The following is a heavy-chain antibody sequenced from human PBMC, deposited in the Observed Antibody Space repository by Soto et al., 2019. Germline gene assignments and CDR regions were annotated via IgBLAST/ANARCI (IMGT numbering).Heavy chain of an antibody. Sequence: SETLSLTCTVSGDSIISSDFYWGWVRQPPGKGLEWIGSIFYLGSSYYNPSLKSRVTMSVDTSKNQFSLRLRSVTAADTALYFCARNSLALRKNNWSDPWGQGIMVTVSS. CDR3: ARNSLALRKNNWSDP. D-gene: IGHD3-3*02. V-gene: IGHV4-39*01. CDR2: IFYLGSS. CDR1: GDSIISSDFY. J-gene: IGHJ5*02.